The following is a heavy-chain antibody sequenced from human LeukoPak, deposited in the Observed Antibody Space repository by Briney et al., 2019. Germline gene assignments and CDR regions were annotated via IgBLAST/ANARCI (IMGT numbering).Heavy chain of an antibody. CDR2: IIPIFGTA. V-gene: IGHV1-69*06. D-gene: IGHD3-22*01. J-gene: IGHJ4*02. CDR3: ASYDSSGYVFDY. CDR1: GYTFTSYA. Sequence: GASVTVSCKASGYTFTSYAMNWVRQAPGQGLEWMGGIIPIFGTANYAQKFQGRVTITADKSTSTAYMELSSLRSEDTAVYYCASYDSSGYVFDYWGQGTLVTVSS.